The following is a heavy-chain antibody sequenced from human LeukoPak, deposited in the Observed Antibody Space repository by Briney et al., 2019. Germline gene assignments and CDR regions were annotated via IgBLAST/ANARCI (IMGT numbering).Heavy chain of an antibody. Sequence: GASVKVSCKASGYTFTTYYIHWVRQAPGQGLEWMGTITPSGGSTRYAQKFQGRVTMTRDTSTSTVYMELSSLRSEDTAVYYCARDSLGDPRDSYNWFDPWGQGTLVTVSS. V-gene: IGHV1-46*01. J-gene: IGHJ5*02. D-gene: IGHD2-21*02. CDR1: GYTFTTYY. CDR2: ITPSGGST. CDR3: ARDSLGDPRDSYNWFDP.